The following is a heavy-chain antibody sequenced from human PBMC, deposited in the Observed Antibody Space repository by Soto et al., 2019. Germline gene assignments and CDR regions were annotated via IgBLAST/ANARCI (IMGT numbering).Heavy chain of an antibody. D-gene: IGHD6-6*01. J-gene: IGHJ6*02. CDR2: IIPIFGTA. CDR3: ARDDRGGSSDYYYYGMDV. V-gene: IGHV1-69*01. CDR1: GGTFSSYA. Sequence: QVQLVQSGAEVKKPGSSVKVSCKASGGTFSSYAISWVRQAPGQGLEWMGGIIPIFGTANYAQKFQGRVTITADESTSTAYMELSSLRSEDTAVYYSARDDRGGSSDYYYYGMDVWGQGTTVTVSS.